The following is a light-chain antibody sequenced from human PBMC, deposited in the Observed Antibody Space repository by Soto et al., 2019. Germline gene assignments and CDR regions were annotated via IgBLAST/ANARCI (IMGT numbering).Light chain of an antibody. CDR2: EVI. CDR3: SSYAGSNNLV. V-gene: IGLV2-8*01. J-gene: IGLJ2*01. CDR1: SSDVGGYNY. Sequence: QSALTQLPSASGSPGQSVTISCTGTSSDVGGYNYVSWYQQHPGKAPKLMIYEVIKRPSGVPDRFSGSKSGNTASLTVSGLQSEDEADYYCSSYAGSNNLVFGGGTKLTVL.